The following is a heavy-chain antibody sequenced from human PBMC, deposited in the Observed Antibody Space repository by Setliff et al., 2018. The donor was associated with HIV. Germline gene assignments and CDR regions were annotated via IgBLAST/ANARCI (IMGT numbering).Heavy chain of an antibody. CDR1: GGSFRGYY. CDR3: AKGRSGYDSRLYYHHHGMDV. V-gene: IGHV4-34*01. CDR2: SNQSGSG. Sequence: PSETLSLTCVVCGGSFRGYYWSWIRQPPGKGLEWIGESNQSGSGNYNPSLKSRVTISVDTSKNEFSLNMGSVTAADTAVYYCAKGRSGYDSRLYYHHHGMDVWGQGTTVTVSS. D-gene: IGHD5-12*01. J-gene: IGHJ6*02.